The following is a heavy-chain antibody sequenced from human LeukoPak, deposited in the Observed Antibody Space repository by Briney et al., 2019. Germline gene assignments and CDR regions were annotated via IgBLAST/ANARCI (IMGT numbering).Heavy chain of an antibody. CDR1: GFTFSEYE. CDR3: ARGKDYGDYSFDY. Sequence: GGSLRLSCAASGFTFSEYEMNWVRQAPGKGLEWVSYISSSRSTIYYADSVKGRFTISRDNAKNSLYLQMNSLRAEDTAVYYCARGKDYGDYSFDYWGQGTLVTVSS. D-gene: IGHD4-17*01. CDR2: ISSSRSTI. J-gene: IGHJ4*02. V-gene: IGHV3-48*03.